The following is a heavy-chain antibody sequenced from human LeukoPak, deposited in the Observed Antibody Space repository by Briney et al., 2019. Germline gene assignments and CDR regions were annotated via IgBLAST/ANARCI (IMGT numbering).Heavy chain of an antibody. D-gene: IGHD6-19*01. J-gene: IGHJ4*02. Sequence: KPSETLSLTCTVSGGSISSSYYYWGWIRQPPGKGLEWIGSIYYSGSTYYNPSLKSRVTISVDTSKNQFSLKLRSVTAADTAVYYCARGRRVAGEYYFDYWGQGTLVTVSS. V-gene: IGHV4-39*01. CDR1: GGSISSSYYY. CDR2: IYYSGST. CDR3: ARGRRVAGEYYFDY.